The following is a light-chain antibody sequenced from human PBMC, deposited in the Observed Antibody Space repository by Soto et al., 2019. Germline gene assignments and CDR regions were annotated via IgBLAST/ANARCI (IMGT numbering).Light chain of an antibody. Sequence: QSALTQPPSASGSPGQSVTISCTGTSSDVGGYNYVSWYQQHPGKVPKLMIYEVNKRPSGVPDRFSGFKSANTAYLTISGVQPEDEADYHCSSYTTIKTVVFGGGTKLTVL. CDR1: SSDVGGYNY. V-gene: IGLV2-8*01. CDR2: EVN. CDR3: SSYTTIKTVV. J-gene: IGLJ2*01.